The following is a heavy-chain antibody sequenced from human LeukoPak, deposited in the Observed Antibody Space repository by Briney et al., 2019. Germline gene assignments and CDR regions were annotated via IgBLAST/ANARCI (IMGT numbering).Heavy chain of an antibody. CDR1: GFTFSTYA. J-gene: IGHJ4*02. D-gene: IGHD3-10*01. CDR3: AKDRGYGSGREFDY. CDR2: TSDNGANT. Sequence: RGSLRLSCAASGFTFSTYAMTWVRQGPGKGLEWVSTTSDNGANTYYTDSVRGRLTISRDNSKNTLYLQLNSLRAEDTAVYYCAKDRGYGSGREFDYWGQGTLVTVSS. V-gene: IGHV3-23*01.